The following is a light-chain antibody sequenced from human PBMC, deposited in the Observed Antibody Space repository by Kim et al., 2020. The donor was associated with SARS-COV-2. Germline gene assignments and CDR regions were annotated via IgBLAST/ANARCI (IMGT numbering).Light chain of an antibody. V-gene: IGKV1-39*01. Sequence: SVGDRVIITCRTSQSISSHLNWYQQKPGKTPNLLIFAASSLQSGVPSRFSGSGSGTDFTLTITTLQPEDFATYYCQQGYSSPQITFGQGTRLEIK. J-gene: IGKJ5*01. CDR2: AAS. CDR3: QQGYSSPQIT. CDR1: QSISSH.